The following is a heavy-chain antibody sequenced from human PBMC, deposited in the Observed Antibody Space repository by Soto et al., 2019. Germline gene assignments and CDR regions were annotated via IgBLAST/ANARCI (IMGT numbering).Heavy chain of an antibody. D-gene: IGHD2-15*01. V-gene: IGHV1-69*01. J-gene: IGHJ4*02. Sequence: QVQLVQSGAEVKKPGSSVKVSCKASGVTFSSYAISWVRQAPGQGLEWMGGIIPIFGTANYAQKFQGRVTITADESTSTAYMELSSLRSEYTAVYYCARESCGGSCYPWYFDYWGQGNLVTVSS. CDR2: IIPIFGTA. CDR1: GVTFSSYA. CDR3: ARESCGGSCYPWYFDY.